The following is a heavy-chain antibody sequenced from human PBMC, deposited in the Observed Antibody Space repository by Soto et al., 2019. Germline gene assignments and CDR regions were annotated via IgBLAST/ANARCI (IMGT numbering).Heavy chain of an antibody. J-gene: IGHJ6*02. Sequence: GGSLRLSCAASGFTFSSYGMHWVRQAPGKGLEWVAVISYDGSNKYYADSVKGRFTISRDNSKNTLYLQMSSLRAEDTAVCYCAKDAGQYGYHYGMDVWGQGTTVTVSS. CDR1: GFTFSSYG. D-gene: IGHD2-2*01. CDR2: ISYDGSNK. V-gene: IGHV3-30*18. CDR3: AKDAGQYGYHYGMDV.